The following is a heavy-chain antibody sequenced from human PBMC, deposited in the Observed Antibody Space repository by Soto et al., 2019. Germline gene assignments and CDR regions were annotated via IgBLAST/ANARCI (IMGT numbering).Heavy chain of an antibody. V-gene: IGHV3-23*01. CDR1: GFTFSSYA. Sequence: EVQLLESGGGLVQPGGSLRLSCAASGFTFSSYAMSWVRQAPGKGLEWVSAISGSGGSTYYSDSVKGRFTISRDNSKXXXXXXXXXXXXXXXXXXXXXXXXXXFDCWGQGTLVTVSS. CDR2: ISGSGGST. J-gene: IGHJ4*02. CDR3: XXXXXXFDC.